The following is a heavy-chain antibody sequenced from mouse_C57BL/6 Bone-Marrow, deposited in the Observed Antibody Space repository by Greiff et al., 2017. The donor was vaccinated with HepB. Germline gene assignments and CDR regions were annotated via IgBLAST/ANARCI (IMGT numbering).Heavy chain of an antibody. V-gene: IGHV14-4*01. CDR1: GYTFTSYG. J-gene: IGHJ3*01. D-gene: IGHD1-1*01. Sequence: VQLQQSGAELARPGASVKLSCKASGYTFTSYGISWVKQRTGQGLEWIGWIDPENGDTEYASKFQGKATITADTSSNTAYLQLSSLTSEDTAVYYCTTWIYYYGSSYGFAYWGQGTLVTVSA. CDR3: TTWIYYYGSSYGFAY. CDR2: IDPENGDT.